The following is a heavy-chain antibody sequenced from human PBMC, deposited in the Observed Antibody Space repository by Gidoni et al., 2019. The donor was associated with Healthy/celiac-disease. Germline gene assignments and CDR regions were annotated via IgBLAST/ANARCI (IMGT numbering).Heavy chain of an antibody. D-gene: IGHD6-13*01. Sequence: QLQLQESGPGLVKPSQTLSLTCTVPGGSISSSSYYWGWIRQPPGKGLEWIGSIYYSGRTYYNPALKSRVTISVDTSKNQFSLKLSSVTAADTAVYYCARPAPDRGYSSSWYRKDGMDVWGQGTTVTVSS. V-gene: IGHV4-39*01. CDR1: GGSISSSSYY. J-gene: IGHJ6*02. CDR2: IYYSGRT. CDR3: ARPAPDRGYSSSWYRKDGMDV.